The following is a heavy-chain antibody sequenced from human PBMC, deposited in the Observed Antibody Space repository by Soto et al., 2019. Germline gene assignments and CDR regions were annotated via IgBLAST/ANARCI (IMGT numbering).Heavy chain of an antibody. CDR2: ISGSGGST. J-gene: IGHJ3*02. Sequence: EVQLLESGGGLVQPGGSLRLSCAASGFTFSSYAMSWVRQAPGKGLELVSAISGSGGSTYYADSVKGRFTISRDNSKNTLYLQMNSLRAEDTAVYYCAKVAEDIVVVVAATSAFDIWGQGTMVTVSS. CDR1: GFTFSSYA. CDR3: AKVAEDIVVVVAATSAFDI. V-gene: IGHV3-23*01. D-gene: IGHD2-15*01.